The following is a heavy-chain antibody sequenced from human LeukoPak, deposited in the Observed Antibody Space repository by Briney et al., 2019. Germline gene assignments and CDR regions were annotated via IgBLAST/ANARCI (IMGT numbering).Heavy chain of an antibody. Sequence: GGSLRLSCAASGFTFSSYGMHWVRQAPGKGLEWVAVISYDGSNKYYADSVKGRFTISRDNSKNTLYLQMNSLRAEDTAVYYCARVLYSSGWYGDHYWGQGTLVTVSS. J-gene: IGHJ4*02. CDR1: GFTFSSYG. V-gene: IGHV3-30*03. CDR2: ISYDGSNK. CDR3: ARVLYSSGWYGDHY. D-gene: IGHD6-19*01.